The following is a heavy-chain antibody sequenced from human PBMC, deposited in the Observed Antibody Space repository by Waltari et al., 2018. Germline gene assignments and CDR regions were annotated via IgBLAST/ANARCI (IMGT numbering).Heavy chain of an antibody. CDR1: GLTFSSYD. V-gene: IGHV3-48*03. CDR2: ISPNCGTE. CDR3: VGWVTYTSDWHGSLVP. J-gene: IGHJ5*02. D-gene: IGHD6-19*01. Sequence: EVELAESGGRLVQPGGSLRLSCAAPGLTFSSYDMNWVRQAPGKGLEWISYISPNCGTEYYANSVGVRFTISRDNAKKSLFLQMNSLRAEDTAIYYCVGWVTYTSDWHGSLVPWGQGTLVTVSS.